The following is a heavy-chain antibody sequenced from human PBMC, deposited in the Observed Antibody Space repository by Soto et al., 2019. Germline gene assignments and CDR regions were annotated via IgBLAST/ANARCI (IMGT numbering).Heavy chain of an antibody. J-gene: IGHJ4*02. D-gene: IGHD2-2*01. V-gene: IGHV4-59*01. CDR1: GGSISSYF. CDR3: ARYYCPSGTCYYFDY. Sequence: SETLSLTCTVSGGSISSYFWSWIRQTPGKGLEWIGYIYYTGSTDYNPSLKSRVSFSVDTSKNQFSLKLSSVTAADTAVYYCARYYCPSGTCYYFDYWGQGTLVTVSS. CDR2: IYYTGST.